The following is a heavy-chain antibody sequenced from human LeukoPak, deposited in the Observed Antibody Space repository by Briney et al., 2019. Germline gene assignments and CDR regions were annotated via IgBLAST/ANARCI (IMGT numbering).Heavy chain of an antibody. CDR2: MNPNSGNT. J-gene: IGHJ4*02. V-gene: IGHV1-8*03. Sequence: ASVKVSCKASGYTFTSYDINWVRQATGQGLEWMGWMNPNSGNTGYAQKFQGRVTITRNTSISTAYMELSSLRSEDTAVYYCARGTGAPRGIGFWSGYYRGGFDYWGQGTLVTVSS. CDR1: GYTFTSYD. CDR3: ARGTGAPRGIGFWSGYYRGGFDY. D-gene: IGHD3-3*01.